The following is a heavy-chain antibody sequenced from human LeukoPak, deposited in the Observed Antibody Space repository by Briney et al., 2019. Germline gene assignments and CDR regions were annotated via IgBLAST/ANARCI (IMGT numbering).Heavy chain of an antibody. CDR2: ISGTSTYI. Sequence: PGGSLRLSCAASGFAFSSYSMNWVRQVPGKGLEWVSSISGTSTYIYFANSLKGRFSISRDNAKNSLYLQMNSLRAEDTAVYFCARASLSEIIAAEAFFDSWGQGTLVTVSS. CDR1: GFAFSSYS. V-gene: IGHV3-21*01. J-gene: IGHJ4*02. D-gene: IGHD6-13*01. CDR3: ARASLSEIIAAEAFFDS.